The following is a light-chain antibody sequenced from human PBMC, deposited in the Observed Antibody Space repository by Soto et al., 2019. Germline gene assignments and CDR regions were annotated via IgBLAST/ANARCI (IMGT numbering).Light chain of an antibody. CDR2: DAS. J-gene: IGKJ1*01. V-gene: IGKV1-5*01. CDR3: LQHNSYPRT. CDR1: QSISSW. Sequence: DIQMTQSPSTLSASVGDRVTITCRASQSISSWLAWYQQKPGKAPKVLIFDASSLESGVPSRFSGSGSATEFTLTINYLQPEDFATYYCLQHNSYPRTFGQGSMV.